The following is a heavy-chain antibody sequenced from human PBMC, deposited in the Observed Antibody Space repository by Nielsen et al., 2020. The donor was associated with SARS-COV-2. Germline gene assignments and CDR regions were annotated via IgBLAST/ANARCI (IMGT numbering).Heavy chain of an antibody. V-gene: IGHV3-21*04. J-gene: IGHJ4*02. D-gene: IGHD6-19*01. CDR1: GFTFSSYS. Sequence: GGSLRLSCAASGFTFSSYSMNWVRQAPGKGLEWVSSISSSSSYTYYADSVKGRFTISRDNSKNTLYLQMNSLRAEDTAVYYCAKGDQWLGTTHLVDYWGQGTLVTVSS. CDR2: ISSSSSYT. CDR3: AKGDQWLGTTHLVDY.